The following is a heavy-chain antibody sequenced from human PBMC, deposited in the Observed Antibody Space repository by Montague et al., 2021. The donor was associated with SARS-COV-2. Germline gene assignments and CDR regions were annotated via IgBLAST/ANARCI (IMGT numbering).Heavy chain of an antibody. CDR3: ARARGGTIFGVSGGDYGMDI. Sequence: SETLSLTCTVSGGSISNYYWSWIRQSPGKGLEWIAYMYYSGNTKYNPSLKSRATISIDTSKNQFSLTLSSMTAADTAVYYCARARGGTIFGVSGGDYGMDIWGQGTTVTVSS. CDR2: MYYSGNT. CDR1: GGSISNYY. V-gene: IGHV4-59*01. D-gene: IGHD3-3*01. J-gene: IGHJ6*02.